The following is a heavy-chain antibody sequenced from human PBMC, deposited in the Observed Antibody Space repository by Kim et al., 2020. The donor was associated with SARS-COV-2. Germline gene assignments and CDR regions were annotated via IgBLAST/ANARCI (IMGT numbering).Heavy chain of an antibody. V-gene: IGHV3-21*01. J-gene: IGHJ6*02. Sequence: SSNYIYYADSVKGRFTISRDNAKHSLSLHMNSLRAEDTAVYYCASLLGLDVWGQGTTVTVSS. CDR3: ASLLGLDV. CDR2: SSNYI.